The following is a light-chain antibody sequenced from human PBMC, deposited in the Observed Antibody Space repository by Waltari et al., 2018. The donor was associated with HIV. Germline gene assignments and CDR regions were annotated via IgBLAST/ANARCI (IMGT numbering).Light chain of an antibody. CDR2: DVS. CDR3: SSYRNSTFYV. Sequence: QSALTQPASVSGSPGQSITISCTGTTSAVGGYNYVSCYQHHPGKAPRVIIYDVSNRPSGGSDRFSGSKSGNTASLTISGLQAEDEGDYFCSSYRNSTFYVFGNGTKVTVL. J-gene: IGLJ1*01. CDR1: TSAVGGYNY. V-gene: IGLV2-14*03.